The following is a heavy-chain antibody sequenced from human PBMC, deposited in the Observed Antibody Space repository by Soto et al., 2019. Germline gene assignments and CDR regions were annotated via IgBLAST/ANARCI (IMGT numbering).Heavy chain of an antibody. D-gene: IGHD3-10*01. V-gene: IGHV3-23*01. Sequence: PGGSLRLSCAASGFTFSSYAMSWVRQAPGKGLEWVSAVSGNGQGTYYADSVRGRFTISRDNSKNTVFLHMDSLRAEDTAVYYCAKDRDYPRDYFHYWGQGTLVTVSS. CDR1: GFTFSSYA. J-gene: IGHJ4*02. CDR2: VSGNGQGT. CDR3: AKDRDYPRDYFHY.